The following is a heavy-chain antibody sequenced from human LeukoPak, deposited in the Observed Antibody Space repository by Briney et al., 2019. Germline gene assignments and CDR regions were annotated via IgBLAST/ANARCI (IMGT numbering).Heavy chain of an antibody. CDR1: GGTFSSYA. CDR2: IIPIFGTA. Sequence: EASVKVSCKASGGTFSSYAISWVRQAPGQGLEWMGGIIPIFGTANYAQKFQGRVTITADESTSTAYMELSSLRSEDTAVCYCARVGGYDYRLDYWGQGTLVTVSS. V-gene: IGHV1-69*13. J-gene: IGHJ4*02. D-gene: IGHD5-12*01. CDR3: ARVGGYDYRLDY.